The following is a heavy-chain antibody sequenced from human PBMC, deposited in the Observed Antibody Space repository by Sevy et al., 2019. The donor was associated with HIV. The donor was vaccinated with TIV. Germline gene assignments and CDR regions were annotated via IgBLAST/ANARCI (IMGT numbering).Heavy chain of an antibody. Sequence: ASVKVSCKASGGTFSSYALSWVRQAPGQGLEWMGGIIPIFGTTNLAQTFQGRVTITADESRGTAYMELCSLRSADTAVYYCARTPLLSIPGTTDVYFDNWGQGTLVTVSS. J-gene: IGHJ4*02. V-gene: IGHV1-69*13. CDR2: IIPIFGTT. CDR3: ARTPLLSIPGTTDVYFDN. CDR1: GGTFSSYA. D-gene: IGHD1-7*01.